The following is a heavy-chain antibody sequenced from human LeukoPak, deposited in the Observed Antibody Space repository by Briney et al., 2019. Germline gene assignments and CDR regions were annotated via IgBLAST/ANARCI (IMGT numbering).Heavy chain of an antibody. V-gene: IGHV3-23*01. CDR1: GFTFSNYS. D-gene: IGHD4-11*01. J-gene: IGHJ4*02. CDR3: VKRFCPSNRCYLHS. Sequence: AESLTLSCAASGFTFSNYSMSWVRQAPGKGLDWVATITDSGGNTYYADSVKGRFTFFRNNSKHTPLLQMSVLAAETTAVYYCVKRFCPSNRCYLHSRGPGALCTVSS. CDR2: ITDSGGNT.